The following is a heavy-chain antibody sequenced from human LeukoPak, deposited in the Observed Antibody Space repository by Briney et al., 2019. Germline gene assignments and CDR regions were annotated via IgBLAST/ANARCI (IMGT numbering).Heavy chain of an antibody. J-gene: IGHJ6*03. Sequence: PGGSLRLSCAASGFSFSTYWMHWVRQDPRKGLVWVSRISGDGGNTNYADSVKGRFTISRDNVNNTLYLQMNRLRGDKTAIYYSAREWDLRAAYYMDVWGKGTTVIVSS. D-gene: IGHD1-26*01. CDR2: ISGDGGNT. V-gene: IGHV3-74*01. CDR3: AREWDLRAAYYMDV. CDR1: GFSFSTYW.